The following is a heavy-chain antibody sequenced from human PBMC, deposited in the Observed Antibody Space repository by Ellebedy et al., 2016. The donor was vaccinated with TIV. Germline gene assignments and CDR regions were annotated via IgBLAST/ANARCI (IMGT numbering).Heavy chain of an antibody. Sequence: SQTLSLTCAIPGDSVSNNGVAWNWIRQSPSRGLEWLGRTYYKSKWYSDYAVSVKSRITINPDASKNQFSLLLNSVTPEHTAVYYCARWVWRLEDAGIVSPGTDLNWFDPWGQGTLVTVSS. J-gene: IGHJ5*02. CDR3: ARWVWRLEDAGIVSPGTDLNWFDP. D-gene: IGHD6-13*01. CDR2: TYYKSKWYS. CDR1: GDSVSNNGVA. V-gene: IGHV6-1*01.